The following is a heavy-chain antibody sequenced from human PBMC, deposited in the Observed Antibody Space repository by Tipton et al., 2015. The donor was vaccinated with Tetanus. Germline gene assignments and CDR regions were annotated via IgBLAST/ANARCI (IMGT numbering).Heavy chain of an antibody. Sequence: QLVQSGAEVKKPGASVKVSCKASGYTFNTFGISWVRQAPGQGLEWMGWISVYNGNTNYGQNVQGRVTMTTDTPTSTAYMELRSLRSDDTAIYYGARVPTNPLAVDRPTDYWGQGTLVTVSS. CDR3: ARVPTNPLAVDRPTDY. CDR1: GYTFNTFG. D-gene: IGHD6-19*01. V-gene: IGHV1-18*01. J-gene: IGHJ4*02. CDR2: ISVYNGNT.